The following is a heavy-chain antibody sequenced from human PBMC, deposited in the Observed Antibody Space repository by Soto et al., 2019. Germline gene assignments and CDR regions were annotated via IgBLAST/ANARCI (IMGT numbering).Heavy chain of an antibody. CDR1: CFSFSTYN. D-gene: IGHD2-15*01. CDR3: ARDRCYDGTCYSASDS. CDR2: ISTTSFTI. Sequence: VGSLRLSCAASCFSFSTYNMDWVRQAPGKGPEWIAYISTTSFTIYYADSVKGRFTISRDNDRSSLYLEMNSLRDEDTAVYYCARDRCYDGTCYSASDSWGQGTLVTVSS. J-gene: IGHJ5*01. V-gene: IGHV3-48*02.